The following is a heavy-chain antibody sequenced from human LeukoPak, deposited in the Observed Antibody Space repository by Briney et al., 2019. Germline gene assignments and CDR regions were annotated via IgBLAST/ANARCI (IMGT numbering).Heavy chain of an antibody. Sequence: GGSLRLSCAASGFTFSSYEMNWVRQAPGKGLEWVSCISSSGNTIYYADSVKGRFTMSRDNAKNSLYLQMNSLRAEDTAVYYCAREEPAGIDLFYYYGMDVWGQGTTVTVSS. CDR2: ISSSGNTI. J-gene: IGHJ6*02. CDR1: GFTFSSYE. D-gene: IGHD2-2*02. CDR3: AREEPAGIDLFYYYGMDV. V-gene: IGHV3-48*03.